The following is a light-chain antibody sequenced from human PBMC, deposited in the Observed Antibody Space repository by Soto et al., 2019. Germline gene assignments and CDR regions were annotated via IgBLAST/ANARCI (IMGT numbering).Light chain of an antibody. Sequence: EIVLTQSPGTLSLSPGERATLSCRASQSVSSSYLAWYQQKPGQAPRLLIYGASSRATGVPDGFSGSGSGTDFTLTISRLEPEDFAVYYCQQYGSSPLYPFGQGTKLEIK. CDR2: GAS. J-gene: IGKJ2*01. CDR3: QQYGSSPLYP. V-gene: IGKV3-20*01. CDR1: QSVSSSY.